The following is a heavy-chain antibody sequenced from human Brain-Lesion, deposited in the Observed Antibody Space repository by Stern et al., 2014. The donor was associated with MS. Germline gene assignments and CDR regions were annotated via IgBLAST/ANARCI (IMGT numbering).Heavy chain of an antibody. V-gene: IGHV3-30*18. J-gene: IGHJ4*02. Sequence: VQLVESGGGAVQPGRSLGLPCAGSGFTFSRYVMHWVRQAPGTALEWQSVVSYDGSDTYYAEAVKGRFTISRDNSKNTLYLEMRSLRPEDTAVYYCVKRGITEVRGVRLGDYWGPGTLVIVSS. CDR3: VKRGITEVRGVRLGDY. CDR2: VSYDGSDT. D-gene: IGHD3-10*01. CDR1: GFTFSRYV.